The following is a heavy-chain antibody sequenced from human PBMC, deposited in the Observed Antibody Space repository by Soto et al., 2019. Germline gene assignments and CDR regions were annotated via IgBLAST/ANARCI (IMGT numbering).Heavy chain of an antibody. J-gene: IGHJ4*02. CDR2: INGGNGNI. CDR1: GFAFTTYS. CDR3: ARDRVGYNWNDGLLDY. Sequence: ASVRVSCTASGFAFTTYSLHWVRQAPGQRLEWMARINGGNGNIEYSQKFQERVTITRDMSTSTAYMELRSLRSDDTAVYYCARDRVGYNWNDGLLDYWGQGTLVTVSS. V-gene: IGHV1-3*01. D-gene: IGHD1-20*01.